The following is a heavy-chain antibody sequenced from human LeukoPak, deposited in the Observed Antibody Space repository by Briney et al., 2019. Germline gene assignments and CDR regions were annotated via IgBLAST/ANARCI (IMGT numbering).Heavy chain of an antibody. CDR2: IYTSGST. J-gene: IGHJ6*03. D-gene: IGHD3-9*01. Sequence: SETLSLTCTVSGGSISSYYWSWIRQPAGKGLEWIGRIYTSGSTNYNPSLKSRVTMSVDTSKNQFSLKLSSVTAADTAVYYCARGSTYDILTGYSHYYYYYYMDVWGKGTTVTISS. V-gene: IGHV4-4*07. CDR3: ARGSTYDILTGYSHYYYYYYMDV. CDR1: GGSISSYY.